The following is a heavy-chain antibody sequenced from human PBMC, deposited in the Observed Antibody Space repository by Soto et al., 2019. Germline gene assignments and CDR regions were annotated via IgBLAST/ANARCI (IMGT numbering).Heavy chain of an antibody. CDR1: GFTFSSSL. V-gene: IGHV3-7*01. D-gene: IGHD1-26*01. Sequence: PGGSLRLSCVASGFTFSSSLMSWARQAPGKGLEWVANIKGDGSHKYYGPSVKGRFTISRDNAKNSLYLQMNSLRAEDAAVYYCATSTGAPGNYWGQGTLVTVSS. J-gene: IGHJ4*02. CDR2: IKGDGSHK. CDR3: ATSTGAPGNY.